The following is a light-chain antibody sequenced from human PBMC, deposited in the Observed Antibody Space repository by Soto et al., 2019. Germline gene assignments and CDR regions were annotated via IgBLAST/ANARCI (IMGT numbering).Light chain of an antibody. J-gene: IGKJ4*01. CDR2: ETS. CDR3: QKYGSSPLT. Sequence: EVVLTQSPCALSLSPGDRATLSCRASHSVDSSYFAWYQQRPGQAPRLLIYETSSRATGIPDRFSGSGSGTDFTLTVSRLEPEDFAVYFCQKYGSSPLTFGGGTKVEIK. CDR1: HSVDSSY. V-gene: IGKV3-20*01.